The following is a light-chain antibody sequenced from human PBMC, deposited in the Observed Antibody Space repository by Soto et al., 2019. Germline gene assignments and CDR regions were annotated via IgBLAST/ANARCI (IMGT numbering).Light chain of an antibody. CDR3: QQYYRYPWT. Sequence: DIQMTQSPSTLSASVGDRVTITCRASQSISIWLAWYQQKPGKAPKLLIYKASSLEGGVPSRFSGSGSGTEFTLTINSLQPDDFAAYYCQQYYRYPWTFGQGTKVEIK. CDR1: QSISIW. V-gene: IGKV1-5*03. CDR2: KAS. J-gene: IGKJ1*01.